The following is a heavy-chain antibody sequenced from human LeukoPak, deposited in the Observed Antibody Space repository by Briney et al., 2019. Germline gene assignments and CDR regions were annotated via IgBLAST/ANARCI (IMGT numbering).Heavy chain of an antibody. J-gene: IGHJ6*02. CDR1: GYTFTSYY. V-gene: IGHV1-46*01. Sequence: PWASVKVSCKASGYTFTSYYMHWVRQAPGQGLEWMGIINPSGGSTSYAQKFQARVTMTRDTSTSTVYMELSSLRSEDTAVYYCARDAAAADTYYYYYGMDVWGQGTTVTVSS. CDR2: INPSGGST. D-gene: IGHD6-13*01. CDR3: ARDAAAADTYYYYYGMDV.